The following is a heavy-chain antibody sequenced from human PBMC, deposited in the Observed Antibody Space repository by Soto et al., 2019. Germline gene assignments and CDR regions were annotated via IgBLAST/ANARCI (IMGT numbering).Heavy chain of an antibody. Sequence: SETLSLTCTVSGGSISSYYWSWIRQPPGKGLEWIGYIYYSGSTNYNPSLKSRVTISVDTSKNQFSLKVSSVTAADTAVYYCARRWGTSFDFWGQGTLVTSPQ. CDR3: ARRWGTSFDF. CDR1: GGSISSYY. J-gene: IGHJ4*02. V-gene: IGHV4-59*01. D-gene: IGHD7-27*01. CDR2: IYYSGST.